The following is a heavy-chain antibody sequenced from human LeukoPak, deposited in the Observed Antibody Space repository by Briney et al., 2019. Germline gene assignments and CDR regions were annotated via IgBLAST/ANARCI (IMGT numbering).Heavy chain of an antibody. Sequence: GGSLRLSCAASGFTFSSYSMNWVRQAPGKGLEWVSYISSSSSTIYYADSVKGRFTISRDNSKNTLYLEMNSLRPEDTAIYYCAKDLISPRSVGSSEKLDYWGQGTLVTVSS. J-gene: IGHJ4*02. V-gene: IGHV3-48*01. CDR1: GFTFSSYS. D-gene: IGHD3-10*01. CDR3: AKDLISPRSVGSSEKLDY. CDR2: ISSSSSTI.